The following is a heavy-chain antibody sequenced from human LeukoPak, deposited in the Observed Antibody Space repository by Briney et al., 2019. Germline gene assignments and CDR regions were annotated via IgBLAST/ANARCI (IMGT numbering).Heavy chain of an antibody. CDR1: GFTFSSYA. V-gene: IGHV3-23*01. Sequence: GGYLSLSCAASGFTFSSYAMIWVPHAPGKERVGGLAISGSGGSTYYADSVKGRFTISRDNSKNTLYLQMNSLRAEDTAVYYCAKFCGGDCNIYWGQGTLVTVSS. J-gene: IGHJ4*02. D-gene: IGHD2-21*02. CDR3: AKFCGGDCNIY. CDR2: ISGSGGST.